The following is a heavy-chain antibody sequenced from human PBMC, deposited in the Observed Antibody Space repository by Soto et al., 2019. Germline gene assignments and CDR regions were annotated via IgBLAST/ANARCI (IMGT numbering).Heavy chain of an antibody. CDR2: IYHSGDT. CDR1: GDSISSSNW. CDR3: ARTPSFSSTFDY. J-gene: IGHJ4*02. D-gene: IGHD6-13*01. Sequence: PSETLSLTCAVSGDSISSSNWWSWVRQPPGKGLEWIGEIYHSGDTNYNPSLKSRVTISLDKSQNQFSLTLTSVTAADTAVYYCARTPSFSSTFDYWGQGTLVTVSS. V-gene: IGHV4-4*02.